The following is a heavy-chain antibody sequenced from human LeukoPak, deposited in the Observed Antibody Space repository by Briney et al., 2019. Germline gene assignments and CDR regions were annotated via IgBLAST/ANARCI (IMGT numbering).Heavy chain of an antibody. CDR2: ISGSGGST. Sequence: GGSLRLSCAASGFTFSSYAMSWVRQAPGKGLEWVSAISGSGGSTYYADSVKGRFTISRDNSKNTLYLQMNSLRAEDTAVYYCAKAYCSGGSCYSGQYYYYYMDVWGKGTTVTVSS. CDR3: AKAYCSGGSCYSGQYYYYYMDV. D-gene: IGHD2-15*01. V-gene: IGHV3-23*01. J-gene: IGHJ6*03. CDR1: GFTFSSYA.